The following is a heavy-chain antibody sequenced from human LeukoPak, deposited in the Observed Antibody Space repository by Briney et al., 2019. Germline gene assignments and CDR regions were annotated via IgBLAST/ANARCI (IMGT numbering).Heavy chain of an antibody. CDR1: GYTFTSYY. J-gene: IGHJ6*02. CDR2: INPSGGST. D-gene: IGHD3-22*01. V-gene: IGHV1-46*01. Sequence: ASVKVSCKASGYTFTSYYMHWVRQAPGQGLEWMGIINPSGGSTSYAQKFQGRVTMTRDTSTSAVYMELSSLRSEDTAVYYCARDGEYYYDDSLYYGMDVWGQGTTVTVSS. CDR3: ARDGEYYYDDSLYYGMDV.